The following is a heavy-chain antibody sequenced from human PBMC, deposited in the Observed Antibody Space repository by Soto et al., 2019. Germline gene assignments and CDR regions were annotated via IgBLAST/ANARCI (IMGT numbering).Heavy chain of an antibody. CDR2: TYYRSKWYN. CDR3: ARGGLLEPFDH. J-gene: IGHJ4*02. V-gene: IGHV6-1*01. Sequence: SQTRSLTCAISGDSISSNSAAWNCISQSPSRGLEWLGRTYYRSKWYNDYAVSVRSRITIKPDTSKNQFSLQVNSVTPEDTAVYYCARGGLLEPFDHWGQGTLVTVSS. CDR1: GDSISSNSAA. D-gene: IGHD1-1*01.